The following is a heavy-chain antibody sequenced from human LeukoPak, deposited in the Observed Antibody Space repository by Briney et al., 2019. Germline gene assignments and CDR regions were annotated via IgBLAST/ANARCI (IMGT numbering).Heavy chain of an antibody. Sequence: GGSLRLSCTVSGFTVSSNSMSWVCQAPGKGLEWVSFIYSDNTHYSDSVKGRFTISRDNSKNTLYLQMNSLRAEDTAVYYCATVRSYYYYMDVWGKGTTVTVSS. J-gene: IGHJ6*03. V-gene: IGHV3-53*01. CDR2: IYSDNT. CDR3: ATVRSYYYYMDV. CDR1: GFTVSSNS.